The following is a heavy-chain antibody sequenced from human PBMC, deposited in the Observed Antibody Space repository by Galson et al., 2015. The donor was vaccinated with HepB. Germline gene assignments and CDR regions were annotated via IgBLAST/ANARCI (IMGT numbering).Heavy chain of an antibody. CDR2: INPNSGGT. D-gene: IGHD4-23*01. Sequence: SVKVSCKASGYTFTGYYMHWVRQAPGRGLEWMGWINPNSGGTNYAQKFQGWVTMTRDTSISTAYMELSRLRSDDTAVYYCARPRKGDGGNSLGYWGQGTLVTVPS. J-gene: IGHJ4*02. V-gene: IGHV1-2*04. CDR1: GYTFTGYY. CDR3: ARPRKGDGGNSLGY.